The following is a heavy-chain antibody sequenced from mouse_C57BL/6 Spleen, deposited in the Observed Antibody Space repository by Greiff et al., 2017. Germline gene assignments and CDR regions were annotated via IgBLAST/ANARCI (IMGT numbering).Heavy chain of an antibody. CDR3: ARGSSGYPYFDY. CDR2: ISYDGSN. D-gene: IGHD3-2*02. V-gene: IGHV3-6*01. CDR1: GYSITSGYY. J-gene: IGHJ2*01. Sequence: EVQLQESGPGLVKPSQSLSLTCSVTGYSITSGYYWNWIRQFPGNKLEWMGYISYDGSNNYNPSLKNRISITRDTSKNQFFLKLNSVTTEDTATYYCARGSSGYPYFDYWGQGTTLTVSS.